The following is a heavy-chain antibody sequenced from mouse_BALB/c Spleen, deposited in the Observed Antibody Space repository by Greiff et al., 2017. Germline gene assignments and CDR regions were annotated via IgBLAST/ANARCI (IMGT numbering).Heavy chain of an antibody. CDR2: IWAGGST. CDR3: ASGGPFAY. CDR1: GFSLTSYG. V-gene: IGHV2-9*02. Sequence: QVQLKESGPGLVAPSQSLSITCTVSGFSLTSYGVHWVRQPPGKGLEWLGVIWAGGSTNYNSALMSRLSISKDNSKSQVFLKMNSLQTDDTAMYYFASGGPFAYWGQGTLVTVSA. J-gene: IGHJ3*01.